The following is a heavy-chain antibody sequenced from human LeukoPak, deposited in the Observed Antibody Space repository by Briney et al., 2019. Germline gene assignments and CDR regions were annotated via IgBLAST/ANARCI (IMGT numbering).Heavy chain of an antibody. CDR2: ISYDESNK. CDR3: ARDQDYIWGSYRLPYY. Sequence: GGSLRLSCAASGFTFSSYGMHWVRQAPGKGLEWVAVISYDESNKYYAHSVKGRFTISRDNSKNILYLQMNSLRAEDTAVYYCARDQDYIWGSYRLPYYWGQGTLVTVSS. D-gene: IGHD3-16*02. CDR1: GFTFSSYG. V-gene: IGHV3-30*03. J-gene: IGHJ4*02.